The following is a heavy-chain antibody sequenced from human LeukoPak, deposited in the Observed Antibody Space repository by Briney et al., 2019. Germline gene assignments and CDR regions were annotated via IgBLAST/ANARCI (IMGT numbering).Heavy chain of an antibody. CDR2: ISSSGSTI. J-gene: IGHJ3*02. V-gene: IGHV3-48*04. D-gene: IGHD3-22*01. Sequence: GGSLRLSCAASGFTFSNSGMSWVRQAPGKGLEWVSYISSSGSTIYYADSVKGRFTISRDNAKNSLYLQMNSLRAEDTAVYYCARDRGGYYGDAFDIWGQGTMVTVSS. CDR3: ARDRGGYYGDAFDI. CDR1: GFTFSNSG.